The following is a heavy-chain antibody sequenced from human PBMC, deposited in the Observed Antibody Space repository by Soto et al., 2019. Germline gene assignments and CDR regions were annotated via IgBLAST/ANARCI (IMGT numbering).Heavy chain of an antibody. CDR3: AREGSIAAREVYYGMDV. J-gene: IGHJ6*02. CDR2: ISYDGSNK. Sequence: PHRLSYAAAGFTFRSYGMHWILQAPGKGLEWVAVISYDGSNKYYADSVKGRFTISRDNSKNTLYLQMNSLRAEDTAVYYCAREGSIAAREVYYGMDVWGQGTTVTVSS. D-gene: IGHD6-6*01. CDR1: GFTFRSYG. V-gene: IGHV3-30-3*01.